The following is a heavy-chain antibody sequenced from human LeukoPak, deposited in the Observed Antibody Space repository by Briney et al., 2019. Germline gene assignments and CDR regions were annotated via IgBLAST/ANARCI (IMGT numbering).Heavy chain of an antibody. CDR1: GGSISSGGYY. Sequence: SETLSLTCTVSGGSISSGGYYWSWIRQPPGKGLEWIGYIYYSGSTNYNPSLKSRVTISIDTSKNQFSLKLSSVTAADTAIYCCAKMGNPAAVTTDYWGQGTLVTVSS. V-gene: IGHV4-61*08. CDR2: IYYSGST. D-gene: IGHD4-17*01. J-gene: IGHJ4*02. CDR3: AKMGNPAAVTTDY.